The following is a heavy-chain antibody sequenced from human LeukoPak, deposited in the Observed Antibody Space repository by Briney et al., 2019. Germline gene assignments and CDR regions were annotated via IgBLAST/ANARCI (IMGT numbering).Heavy chain of an antibody. J-gene: IGHJ6*03. CDR3: ARGGSGSYFGYDYYYYYMDV. D-gene: IGHD3-10*01. CDR2: IYYSGST. CDR1: GGSISSSSYY. V-gene: IGHV4-39*07. Sequence: PSETLSLTCTVSGGSISSSSYYWGWIRQPPGKGLEWIGSIYYSGSTYYNPSLKSRVTISVDTSKNQFSLKLSSVTAADTAVYYCARGGSGSYFGYDYYYYYMDVWGKGTTVTISS.